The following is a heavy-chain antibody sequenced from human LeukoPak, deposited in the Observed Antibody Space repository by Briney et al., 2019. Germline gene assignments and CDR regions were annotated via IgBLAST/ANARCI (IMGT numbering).Heavy chain of an antibody. CDR3: ATHPDFSSSSQYFDF. CDR2: ISGSGAGS. CDR1: GFTFSSYA. J-gene: IGHJ4*02. Sequence: GGSLRLSCAASGFTFSSYAMSWVRQAPGKGLEWVSVISGSGAGSYYADSVKGRVTVSRDNSKNTVFLQMNSLRAEDTAVYYCATHPDFSSSSQYFDFWGQGTLVTVSS. V-gene: IGHV3-23*01. D-gene: IGHD6-6*01.